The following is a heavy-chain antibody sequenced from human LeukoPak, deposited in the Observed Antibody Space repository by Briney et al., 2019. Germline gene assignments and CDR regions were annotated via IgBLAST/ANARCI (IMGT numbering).Heavy chain of an antibody. CDR1: GFSLSTRGVG. J-gene: IGHJ5*02. Sequence: SGPTLVNPTHTLTLTCTFSGFSLSTRGVGVGWIRQPPGKALEWLAVIYWNDHKLYSPSLKSRLTITKDTSKNQVVLTLTDMDPVDTATYFCAHHLYEEFIDPWGQGTLVTVSS. V-gene: IGHV2-5*01. CDR3: AHHLYEEFIDP. D-gene: IGHD3-10*01. CDR2: IYWNDHK.